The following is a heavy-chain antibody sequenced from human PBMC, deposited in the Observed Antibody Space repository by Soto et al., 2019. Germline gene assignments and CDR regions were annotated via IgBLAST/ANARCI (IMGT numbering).Heavy chain of an antibody. CDR1: GDSVSSNSAA. CDR3: ERKRGSYLYSYYYGRDV. D-gene: IGHD1-26*01. J-gene: IGHJ6*04. Sequence: SQTLSLTCAISGDSVSSNSAAWNWIRQSPSRGLEWLGRTYYRSKWYNDYAVSVKSRITINPDTSKNQFSLQLNSVTPEDTAVYYCERKRGSYLYSYYYGRDVWGKGTTVTVSS. CDR2: TYYRSKWYN. V-gene: IGHV6-1*01.